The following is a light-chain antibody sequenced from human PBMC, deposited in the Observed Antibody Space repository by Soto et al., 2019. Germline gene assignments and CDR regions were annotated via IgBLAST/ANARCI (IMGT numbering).Light chain of an antibody. V-gene: IGLV7-46*01. CDR3: SLSYSGAVL. Sequence: QAVVTQEPSLTVSPGGTVTLTCGSSTGAVTSGHYPYWFQQKPGQAPRTLIYDTSNKHSWTPARFSGSLLGGKAALTLSGAQPEDETDYYCSLSYSGAVLFGGGTKVTVL. J-gene: IGLJ2*01. CDR1: TGAVTSGHY. CDR2: DTS.